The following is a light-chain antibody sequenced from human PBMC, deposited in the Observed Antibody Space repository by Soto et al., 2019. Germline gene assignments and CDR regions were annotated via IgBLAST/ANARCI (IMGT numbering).Light chain of an antibody. CDR2: GAS. V-gene: IGKV3D-7*01. Sequence: EIVLTQSPGTLSLSPGERATLSCRASQSVSSSYLSWYQQKPGQAPRLLIYGASTRATGIPARFSGSGSGTDFTLTISSLQPDDFATYYCQQYNSYSQLTFGGGTKVDIK. J-gene: IGKJ4*02. CDR3: QQYNSYSQLT. CDR1: QSVSSSY.